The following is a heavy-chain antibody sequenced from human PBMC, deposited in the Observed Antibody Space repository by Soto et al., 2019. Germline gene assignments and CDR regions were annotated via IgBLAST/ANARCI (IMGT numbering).Heavy chain of an antibody. CDR2: ISSSSSYI. D-gene: IGHD5-18*01. CDR1: GFTFSSYS. V-gene: IGHV3-21*01. J-gene: IGHJ4*02. Sequence: GGSLRLSCAASGFTFSSYSMNWVRQAPGKGLEWVSSISSSSSYIYYADSVKGRFTISRDNAKNSLYLQMNSLRAEDTAVYYCARDPRYSYGSLTFDYSGQGTLVTVSS. CDR3: ARDPRYSYGSLTFDY.